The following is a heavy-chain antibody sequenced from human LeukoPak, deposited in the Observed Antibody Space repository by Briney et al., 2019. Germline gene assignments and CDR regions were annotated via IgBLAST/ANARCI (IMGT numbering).Heavy chain of an antibody. J-gene: IGHJ4*02. CDR2: ISAYNGST. Sequence: ASVKVSCKASGYTFTSYGISWVRQAPGQGLEWMGWISAYNGSTNYAQKLQGRVTMTTDTSTSTAYMELRSLRSDDTAVYYCARVKAMRGSSSLGYWGQGTLVTVSS. CDR3: ARVKAMRGSSSLGY. CDR1: GYTFTSYG. D-gene: IGHD6-6*01. V-gene: IGHV1-18*01.